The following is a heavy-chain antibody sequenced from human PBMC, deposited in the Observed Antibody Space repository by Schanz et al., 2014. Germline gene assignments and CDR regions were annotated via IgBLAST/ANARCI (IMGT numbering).Heavy chain of an antibody. CDR1: GITFSSHS. CDR3: AKSQGSSFDS. Sequence: EVKMVESGGGLVKPGGSLRLSCAASGITFSSHSFNWVRQAPGKGLEWVSSFNDGGVNKYYADSVKGRFTISSDNSKSTLYLQMSSLRAEDTAVYYCAKSQGSSFDSWGQGTLVTVSS. D-gene: IGHD6-13*01. V-gene: IGHV3-23*04. J-gene: IGHJ4*02. CDR2: FNDGGVNK.